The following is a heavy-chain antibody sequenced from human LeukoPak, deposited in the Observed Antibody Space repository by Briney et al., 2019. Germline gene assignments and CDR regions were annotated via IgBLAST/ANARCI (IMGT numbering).Heavy chain of an antibody. CDR3: AREEVSVISDTCCSGLGY. CDR2: ISPNSGGT. Sequence: ASVKVSCKASGYTFTGFYMHWVRQAPGQGLEWMGWISPNSGGTNYAQKFQGRVTMTRDTSINTAYMELSSLRSDDTAVYYCAREEVSVISDTCCSGLGYWGQGTLVTVSS. V-gene: IGHV1-2*02. D-gene: IGHD3-10*01. J-gene: IGHJ4*02. CDR1: GYTFTGFY.